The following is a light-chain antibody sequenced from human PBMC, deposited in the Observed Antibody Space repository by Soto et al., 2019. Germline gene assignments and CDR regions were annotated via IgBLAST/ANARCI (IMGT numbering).Light chain of an antibody. J-gene: IGKJ1*01. Sequence: EIVLTQYPGTLYLSQGERATLSCRASQSVSSSYLAWYQQKPGQAPRLLIYVASSRATGIPDRFSGSGSGTDFTLTISRLEPEDFAVYYCQQYGSSRTFGQGTKVEIK. CDR1: QSVSSSY. CDR2: VAS. V-gene: IGKV3-20*01. CDR3: QQYGSSRT.